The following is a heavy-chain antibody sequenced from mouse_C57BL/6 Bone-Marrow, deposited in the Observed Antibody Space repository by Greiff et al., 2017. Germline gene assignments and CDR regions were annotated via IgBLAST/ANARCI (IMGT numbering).Heavy chain of an antibody. J-gene: IGHJ1*03. CDR1: GYTFTDYY. Sequence: VQLQQSGPVLVKPGASVKMSCKASGYTFTDYYMNWVKQSHGKSLEWIGVINPYNGGTSYNQKFKGKATLTVDTSSSTAYMELNSLTSEDSAVYYCAPNGNLWYFDVWGTGTTVTVSS. D-gene: IGHD2-1*01. CDR2: INPYNGGT. V-gene: IGHV1-19*01. CDR3: APNGNLWYFDV.